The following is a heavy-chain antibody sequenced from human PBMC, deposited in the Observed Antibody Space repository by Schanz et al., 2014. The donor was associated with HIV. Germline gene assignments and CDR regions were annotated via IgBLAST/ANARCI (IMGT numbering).Heavy chain of an antibody. D-gene: IGHD2-21*02. CDR3: AKDQRGDPLYYYYGMDV. J-gene: IGHJ6*02. V-gene: IGHV3-30*18. CDR2: ISYDGSNK. Sequence: QELLVESGGGVVQPGRSLRLSCVASGFTFSSYGMHWVRQAPGKGLEWVAVISYDGSNKYYADSVKGRFTISRDNSNNTLYLQVNSLRAEDTAVYYCAKDQRGDPLYYYYGMDVWGQGTTVTVSS. CDR1: GFTFSSYG.